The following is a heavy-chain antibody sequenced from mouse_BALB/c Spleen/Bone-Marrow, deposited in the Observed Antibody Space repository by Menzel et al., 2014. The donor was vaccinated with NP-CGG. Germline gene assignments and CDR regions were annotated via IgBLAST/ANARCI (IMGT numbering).Heavy chain of an antibody. V-gene: IGHV5-12-2*01. CDR1: GFTFNSNT. D-gene: IGHD2-14*01. CDR2: ITNGGGAT. Sequence: EVKLVESGGGLVQPGGSLRLSCAASGFTFNSNTMSWVRQTPEKRLEWVAYITNGGGATYYLDTVKGRFTISRDSAKNTLYLQMNSLKSEDTAMYYCARPRYPFYAMDSWGQGTSVTVSS. J-gene: IGHJ4*01. CDR3: ARPRYPFYAMDS.